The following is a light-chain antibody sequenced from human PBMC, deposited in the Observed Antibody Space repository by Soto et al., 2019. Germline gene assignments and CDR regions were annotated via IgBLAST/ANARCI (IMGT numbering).Light chain of an antibody. CDR1: QGISNY. V-gene: IGKV1-27*01. Sequence: DIQMTQSPSSLSASVGDRVTITCRASQGISNYLAWYQQKPGKVPKLLIYAASTLQSGVPSRFSGSGSGTDISLTISSLQPEEVATYYWQKYNSAPRTCGQGHKVEIK. J-gene: IGKJ1*01. CDR3: QKYNSAPRT. CDR2: AAS.